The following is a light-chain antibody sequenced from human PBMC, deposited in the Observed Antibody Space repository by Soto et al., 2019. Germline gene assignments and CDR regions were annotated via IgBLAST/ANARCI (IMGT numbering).Light chain of an antibody. CDR1: TSNIGSNP. CDR2: SSS. V-gene: IGLV1-44*01. J-gene: IGLJ2*01. Sequence: QSVVTQPPSVSGTPGQRVTISCSGSTSNIGSNPVNWYQQLPGTAPKLLIYSSSHRPSGVPDRISGSKSGNSASLAISGLQSGDEADYYCAAWDVSLNVVVFGGGTKLTVL. CDR3: AAWDVSLNVVV.